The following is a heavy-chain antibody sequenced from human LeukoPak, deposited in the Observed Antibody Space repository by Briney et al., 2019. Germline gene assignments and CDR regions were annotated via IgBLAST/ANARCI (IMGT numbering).Heavy chain of an antibody. CDR2: ITTNTGNP. CDR3: ARVIFSGSYLDAFDI. D-gene: IGHD1-26*01. CDR1: GYTFTSCP. J-gene: IGHJ3*02. Sequence: ASVKVSCKASGYTFTSCPMNWVRQAPGQGLEWMGWITTNTGNPTYAQGFTGRFVFSLDTSVSTAYLQISSLKAEDTAVYYCARVIFSGSYLDAFDIWGQGTMVTVSS. V-gene: IGHV7-4-1*02.